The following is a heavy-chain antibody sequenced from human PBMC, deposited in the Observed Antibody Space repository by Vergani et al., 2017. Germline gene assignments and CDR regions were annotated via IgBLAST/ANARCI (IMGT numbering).Heavy chain of an antibody. V-gene: IGHV3-9*01. CDR3: AKDIAAAGTGGWFDP. D-gene: IGHD6-13*01. CDR2: ISWNSGSI. J-gene: IGHJ5*02. Sequence: EVQLVESGGGLVQPGRSLRLSCAASGFTFDDYAMHWVRQAPGKGLEWVSGISWNSGSIGYAVSVKGRFTISRDNAKNSLYLQMNSLRAEDTALYYCAKDIAAAGTGGWFDPWGQGTLVTVSS. CDR1: GFTFDDYA.